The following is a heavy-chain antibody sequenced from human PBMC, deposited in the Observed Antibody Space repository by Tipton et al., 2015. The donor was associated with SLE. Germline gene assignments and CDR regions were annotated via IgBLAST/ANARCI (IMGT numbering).Heavy chain of an antibody. J-gene: IGHJ4*02. Sequence: TLSLTCAVYGGSFSGYYWSWIRQPPGKGLEWIGEINHSGSTNYNPSLKSRVTISVDTSKNQFSLKLSSVTAADTAVYYCARVGRAAAAVDYWGQGTLVTVSS. CDR3: ARVGRAAAAVDY. D-gene: IGHD6-13*01. CDR1: GGSFSGYY. V-gene: IGHV4-34*01. CDR2: INHSGST.